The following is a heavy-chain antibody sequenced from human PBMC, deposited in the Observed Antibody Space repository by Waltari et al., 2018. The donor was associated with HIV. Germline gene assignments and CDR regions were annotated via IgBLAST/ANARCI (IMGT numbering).Heavy chain of an antibody. V-gene: IGHV3-23*01. D-gene: IGHD3-10*01. CDR2: IGGIGATI. CDR3: AKLNTGSED. CDR1: GCSSRNYG. J-gene: IGHJ4*02. Sequence: EVQLLESGGGLVQPGGSLRLSGAASGCSSRNYGRSWVREAPGRGLEWVSSIGGIGATIYYADSVKGRFTISRDNSRNILYLQMNSLRAEDTALYFCAKLNTGSEDWGQGTLVTVSS.